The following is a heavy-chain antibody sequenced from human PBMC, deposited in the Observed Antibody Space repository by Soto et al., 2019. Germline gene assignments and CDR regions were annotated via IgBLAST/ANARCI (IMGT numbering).Heavy chain of an antibody. V-gene: IGHV1-69*06. CDR2: IIPIFGTA. CDR3: ARGAPRGHCGGDCYDFDY. CDR1: GGTFSSYA. D-gene: IGHD2-21*02. J-gene: IGHJ4*02. Sequence: QVQLVQSGAEVKKPGSSVKVSCKASGGTFSSYAISWVRQAPGQGLEWMGGIIPIFGTANYAQKFQGRVTITADKSTRTAYMELSSLRSEDTAVYYCARGAPRGHCGGDCYDFDYWGQGTLVTVSS.